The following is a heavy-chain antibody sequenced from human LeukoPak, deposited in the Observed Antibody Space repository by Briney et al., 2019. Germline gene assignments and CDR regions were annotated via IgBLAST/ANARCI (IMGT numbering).Heavy chain of an antibody. CDR1: GGSISSDDYY. CDR2: IYYSGST. CDR3: ARQRNWFDP. Sequence: PSETLSLTCTVSGGSISSDDYYWSWIRQPPGEGLEWIGYIYYSGSTNYNPSLKSRVTISVDTSKNQFSLKLSSVTAADTAVYYCARQRNWFDPWGQGTLVTVSS. V-gene: IGHV4-61*08. J-gene: IGHJ5*02.